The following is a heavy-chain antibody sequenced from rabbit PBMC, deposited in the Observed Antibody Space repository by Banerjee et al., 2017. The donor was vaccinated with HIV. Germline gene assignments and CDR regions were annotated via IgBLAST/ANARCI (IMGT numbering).Heavy chain of an antibody. CDR1: GFSLNTYW. V-gene: IGHV1S40*01. CDR2: INTITGDT. Sequence: GDLVKPGASLTLTCTASGFSLNTYWMSWVRQAPGKGLEWIACINTITGDTVYATWAKGRFTISKTSSTTVTLQMTSLTAADTATYFCARDLAGVIGWNFGLWGPGTLVTVS. CDR3: ARDLAGVIGWNFGL. D-gene: IGHD4-1*01. J-gene: IGHJ4*01.